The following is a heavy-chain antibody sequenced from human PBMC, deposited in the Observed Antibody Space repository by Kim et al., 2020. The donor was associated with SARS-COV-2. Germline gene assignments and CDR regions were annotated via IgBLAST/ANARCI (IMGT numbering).Heavy chain of an antibody. CDR2: ISNSGVT. CDR3: AQVDTPTIRVGFGF. Sequence: GGSLRLSCAASGFTFRTNAMSWVRQAPGKGLEWVSAISNSGVTYYADSVKGRFSISRDNSQNMLFLQMNSLRADDTAVYYCAQVDTPTIRVGFGFWGQGTLVTVSS. D-gene: IGHD1-1*01. J-gene: IGHJ4*02. V-gene: IGHV3-23*01. CDR1: GFTFRTNA.